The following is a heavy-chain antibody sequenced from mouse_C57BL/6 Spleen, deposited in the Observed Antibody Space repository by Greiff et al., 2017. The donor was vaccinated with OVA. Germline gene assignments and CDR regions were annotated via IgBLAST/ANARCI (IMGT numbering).Heavy chain of an antibody. D-gene: IGHD2-4*01. CDR3: ASRGYYDYDVGFAY. Sequence: QVQLKQSGAELMKPGASVKLSCKATGYTFTGYWIEWVKQRPGHGLEWIGEILPGSGSTNYNEKFKGKATFTADTSSNTAYMQLSSLTTEDSAIYYCASRGYYDYDVGFAYWGQGTLVTVSA. CDR1: GYTFTGYW. V-gene: IGHV1-9*01. CDR2: ILPGSGST. J-gene: IGHJ3*01.